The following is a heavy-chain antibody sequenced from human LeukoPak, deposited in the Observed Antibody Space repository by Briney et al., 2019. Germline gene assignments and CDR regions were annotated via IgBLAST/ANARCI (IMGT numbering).Heavy chain of an antibody. J-gene: IGHJ4*02. D-gene: IGHD5-24*01. CDR3: AREHRDGYNFDY. V-gene: IGHV1-2*02. CDR1: GYTFTGYY. CDR2: INPNSGGT. Sequence: ASVKVSCKASGYTFTGYYMHWVRQAPGQGLEWMGWINPNSGGTNYAQVFQGRVTMTRDTSISTAYMELSRLRSDDTAIYYCAREHRDGYNFDYWGQRTLVTVSS.